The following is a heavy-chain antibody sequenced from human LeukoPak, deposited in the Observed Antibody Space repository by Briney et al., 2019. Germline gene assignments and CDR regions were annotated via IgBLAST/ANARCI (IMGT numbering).Heavy chain of an antibody. CDR3: AKGMGGTHSQPADY. V-gene: IGHV3-23*01. CDR1: GFTFSSYA. Sequence: GGSLRLSCAVSGFTFSSYAMSWVRQAPGKGLEWVSGISAGGEAIAYAESVKGRFVISRDNSENTLYLQMSSLGAEDTAVFYCAKGMGGTHSQPADYWGQGTLVTVSS. CDR2: ISAGGEAI. D-gene: IGHD1-26*01. J-gene: IGHJ4*02.